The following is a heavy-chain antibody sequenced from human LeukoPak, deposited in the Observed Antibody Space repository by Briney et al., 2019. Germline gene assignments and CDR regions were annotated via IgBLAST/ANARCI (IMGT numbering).Heavy chain of an antibody. Sequence: PSETLSLTCAVDGGSFSGYYWSWIRQPPGKGLEWIGEINHSGSTNYNPSLKSRVTISVDTSKNQFSLKLSSVTAADTAVYYCARGLNLRYFDSSYAFDIWGQGTMVTVSS. CDR3: ARGLNLRYFDSSYAFDI. J-gene: IGHJ3*02. CDR1: GGSFSGYY. D-gene: IGHD3-9*01. CDR2: INHSGST. V-gene: IGHV4-34*01.